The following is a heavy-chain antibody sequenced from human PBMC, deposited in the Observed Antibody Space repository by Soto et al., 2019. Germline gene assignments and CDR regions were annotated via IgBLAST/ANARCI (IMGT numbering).Heavy chain of an antibody. V-gene: IGHV2-5*01. Sequence: QITLRESGPTLVKPTQTLTLTCTFSGFAFSTSGVGVGWFRQPPGQALQWLALIYWNGTERYSPSLNNRLTVTKDTSKNQVVLTMTDVDPVDTATYYCAHELSGYYYVMDVWGQGTNVTVSS. CDR3: AHELSGYYYVMDV. J-gene: IGHJ6*02. CDR1: GFAFSTSGVG. D-gene: IGHD2-15*01. CDR2: IYWNGTE.